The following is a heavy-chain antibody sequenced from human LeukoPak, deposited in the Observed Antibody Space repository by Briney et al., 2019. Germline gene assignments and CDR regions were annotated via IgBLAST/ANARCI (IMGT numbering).Heavy chain of an antibody. CDR1: GGSFSGYY. V-gene: IGHV4-59*01. J-gene: IGHJ4*02. CDR3: ARLGYYDSSGVIDY. CDR2: IYYSGST. Sequence: PSETLSLTCAVYGGSFSGYYWSWIRQPPGKGLEWIGYIYYSGSTNYNPSLKSRVTISVDTSKNQFSLKLSSVTAADTAVYYCARLGYYDSSGVIDYWGQGTLVTVSS. D-gene: IGHD3-22*01.